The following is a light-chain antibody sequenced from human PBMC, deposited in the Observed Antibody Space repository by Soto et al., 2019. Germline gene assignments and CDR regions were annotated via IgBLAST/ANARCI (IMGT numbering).Light chain of an antibody. CDR1: QSISSY. CDR3: QQSYSTPPWT. CDR2: AAS. J-gene: IGKJ1*01. Sequence: DIQMTQSPSSLSASLGDRVTITCRASQSISSYLNWYQQKPGKAPKLLIYAASSLQSGVPSRFSGSESGTDFTLTISSLQPEDFATYYCQQSYSTPPWTFGQGTKVDIK. V-gene: IGKV1-39*01.